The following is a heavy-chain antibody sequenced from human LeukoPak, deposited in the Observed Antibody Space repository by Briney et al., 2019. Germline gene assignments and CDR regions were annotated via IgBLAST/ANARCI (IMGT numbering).Heavy chain of an antibody. CDR3: ARGGIPAAKGYFDL. D-gene: IGHD2-2*01. CDR2: INPIFGTA. V-gene: IGHV1-69*06. J-gene: IGHJ2*01. Sequence: SVRVSCKVSGGTFSNYGFSWVRQAPGQGREWMGRINPIFGTADYPQKFQGRVTVTADKSTNTVYMDLNNLRPEDTAVFFCARGGIPAAKGYFDLWGRGTLVTVSS. CDR1: GGTFSNYG.